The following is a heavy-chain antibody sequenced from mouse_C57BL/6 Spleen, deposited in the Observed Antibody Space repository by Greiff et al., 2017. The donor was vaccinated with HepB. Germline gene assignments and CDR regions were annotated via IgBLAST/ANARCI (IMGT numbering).Heavy chain of an antibody. CDR3: ARGDDYDRGSYYAMDY. CDR1: GYSFTGYY. J-gene: IGHJ4*01. D-gene: IGHD2-4*01. Sequence: EVQLQQSGPELVKPGASVKISCKASGYSFTGYYMNWVKQSPEKSLEWIGEINPSTGGTTYNQKFKAKATLTVDKSSSTAYMQLKSLTSEDSAVYYCARGDDYDRGSYYAMDYWGQGTSVTVSS. V-gene: IGHV1-42*01. CDR2: INPSTGGT.